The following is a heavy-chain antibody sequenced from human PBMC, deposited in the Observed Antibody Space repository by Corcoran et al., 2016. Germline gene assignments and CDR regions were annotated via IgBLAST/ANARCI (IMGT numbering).Heavy chain of an antibody. CDR1: GFSLSNARMG. CDR2: IFSNDVK. CDR3: VRARWLPNWGPFDI. J-gene: IGHJ3*02. V-gene: IGHV2-26*01. Sequence: QVTLKESGPVLVKPTETLTLTCTVSGFSLSNARMGVSWIRQPPGKALEWLAHIFSNDVKSYSTSLKSRLTISKDTSKSHVVLTMTNMDPVDTATYYCVRARWLPNWGPFDIWGQGTMVTVSS. D-gene: IGHD5-12*01.